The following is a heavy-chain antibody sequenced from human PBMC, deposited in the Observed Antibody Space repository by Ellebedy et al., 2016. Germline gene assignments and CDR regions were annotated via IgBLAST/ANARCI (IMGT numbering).Heavy chain of an antibody. CDR1: GYTFTGYY. CDR3: ARSGADDYGDEYYGMDV. D-gene: IGHD4-17*01. J-gene: IGHJ6*02. Sequence: ASVKVSCKASGYTFTGYYMHWVRQAPGQGLEWMGIINPSGGSTSYAQKFQGRVTMTRDTSTSTVYMELSSLRSEDTAVYYCARSGADDYGDEYYGMDVWGQGTTVTVSS. V-gene: IGHV1-46*01. CDR2: INPSGGST.